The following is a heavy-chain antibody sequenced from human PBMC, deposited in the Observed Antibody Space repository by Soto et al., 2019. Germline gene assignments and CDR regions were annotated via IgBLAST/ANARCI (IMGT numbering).Heavy chain of an antibody. V-gene: IGHV1-2*04. Sequence: GASVKVSCKASGYTFTGYYMHWVRQAPGQGLEWTGWINPNSGGTNYAQKFQGWVTMTRDTSISTAYMEPSRLRSDDTAVYYCARDLVYSYYYDSSGYSLSGLGAFDIWGQGTMVTVSS. J-gene: IGHJ3*02. CDR1: GYTFTGYY. CDR3: ARDLVYSYYYDSSGYSLSGLGAFDI. D-gene: IGHD3-22*01. CDR2: INPNSGGT.